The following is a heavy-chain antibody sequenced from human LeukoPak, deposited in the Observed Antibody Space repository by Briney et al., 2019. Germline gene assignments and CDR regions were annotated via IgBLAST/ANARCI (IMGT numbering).Heavy chain of an antibody. CDR1: GLTFSNYN. D-gene: IGHD2-21*02. J-gene: IGHJ4*02. Sequence: AGGSLRLSCVGSGLTFSNYNLHWVRRVPGKGLEWVAAISSDGTETYYRDSVKGRFSISRDNSKDTVFLQMNSLRPEDTAVYSCATAFCASDCYPFDHWGQGTLVSVSS. CDR2: ISSDGTET. CDR3: ATAFCASDCYPFDH. V-gene: IGHV3-30-3*01.